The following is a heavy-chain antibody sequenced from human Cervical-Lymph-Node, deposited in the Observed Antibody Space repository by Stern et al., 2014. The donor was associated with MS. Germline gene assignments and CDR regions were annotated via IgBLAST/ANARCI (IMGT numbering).Heavy chain of an antibody. CDR3: ARGLLGSENAFDI. J-gene: IGHJ3*02. CDR2: TSADKCNT. Sequence: QVQLVQSGAEVKKTGASVKVSCKASGYTFTSYGISWVRQAPGQELEWMGWTSADKCNTNYALNLQCRVTMPTASSTSTAYMELRSLRSDDTAVYYCARGLLGSENAFDIWCQGTMVTVSS. V-gene: IGHV1-18*01. D-gene: IGHD2-15*01. CDR1: GYTFTSYG.